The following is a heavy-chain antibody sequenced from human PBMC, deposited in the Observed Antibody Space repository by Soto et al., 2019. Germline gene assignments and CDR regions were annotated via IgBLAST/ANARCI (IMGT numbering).Heavy chain of an antibody. Sequence: TSETLSLTCPVSGGSMSTTGSYWGWGRQHPGKGLEWIGSIYYSGSTYYNPSLKSRVTLSVDTSKNQFSLKLSSVSAADTAVYFCARIVKAGYYGMDVWGQGTTVTVSS. V-gene: IGHV4-31*03. J-gene: IGHJ6*02. D-gene: IGHD6-19*01. CDR1: GGSMSTTGSY. CDR2: IYYSGST. CDR3: ARIVKAGYYGMDV.